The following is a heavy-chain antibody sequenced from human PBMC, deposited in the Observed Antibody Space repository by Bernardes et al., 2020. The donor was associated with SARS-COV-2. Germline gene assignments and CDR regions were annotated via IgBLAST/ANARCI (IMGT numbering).Heavy chain of an antibody. Sequence: ASVKVSCKASGYTFTSYGMSWVRQAPGQGLEWMGWISAYNGDTDYAQKLQGRVTMTTDTSTSTAYMELRSLRSEDTAVYYCATVVGYSYGGGWFDPWGQGTLVTVSS. V-gene: IGHV1-18*01. J-gene: IGHJ5*02. CDR1: GYTFTSYG. D-gene: IGHD5-18*01. CDR3: ATVVGYSYGGGWFDP. CDR2: ISAYNGDT.